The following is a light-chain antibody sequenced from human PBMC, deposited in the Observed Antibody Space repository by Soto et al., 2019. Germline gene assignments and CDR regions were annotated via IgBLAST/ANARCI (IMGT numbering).Light chain of an antibody. Sequence: SYELTQPPSGSGSPGQTASITCSGDKLGDKFVCWYQQKPGQSPVLVIYQDDKRPSGIPKRFSGSNSGNTATLTISGTQAMDEADYYCQAWDTGTVVFGGGTQLTVL. V-gene: IGLV3-1*01. CDR3: QAWDTGTVV. CDR1: KLGDKF. CDR2: QDD. J-gene: IGLJ2*01.